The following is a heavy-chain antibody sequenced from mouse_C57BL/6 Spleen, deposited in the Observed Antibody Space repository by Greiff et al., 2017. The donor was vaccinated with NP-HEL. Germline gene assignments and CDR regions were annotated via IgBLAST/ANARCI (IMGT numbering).Heavy chain of an antibody. D-gene: IGHD1-1*01. CDR1: GFTFTDYY. CDR2: IRNKANGYTT. Sequence: EVMLVESGGGLVQPGGSLSLSCAASGFTFTDYYMSWVRQPPGKALEWLGFIRNKANGYTTEYSASVKGRFTSSKDNSQSILYLQMNALRAEDSATYYGASFIYYDGSSYAMDYWGQGTSVTVSS. CDR3: ASFIYYDGSSYAMDY. J-gene: IGHJ4*01. V-gene: IGHV7-3*01.